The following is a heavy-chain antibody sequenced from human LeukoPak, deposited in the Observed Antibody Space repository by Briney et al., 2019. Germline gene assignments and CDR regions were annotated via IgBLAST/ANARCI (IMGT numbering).Heavy chain of an antibody. J-gene: IGHJ4*02. Sequence: ASVKVSCKASGGTFSNYVISWVRQARGQGLECMGGIIPLYDTANYAQKFRGRVAITADKSTRTAYMELSSLRSEDTAVYYCARDNDSRDPPHFDYWGQGILVTVSS. CDR2: IIPLYDTA. D-gene: IGHD3-16*01. CDR1: GGTFSNYV. CDR3: ARDNDSRDPPHFDY. V-gene: IGHV1-69*06.